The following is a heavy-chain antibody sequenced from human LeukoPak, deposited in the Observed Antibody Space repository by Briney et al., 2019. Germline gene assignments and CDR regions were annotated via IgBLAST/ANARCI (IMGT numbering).Heavy chain of an antibody. CDR3: AKGDGYNPRDYFDY. V-gene: IGHV3-23*01. D-gene: IGHD5-24*01. CDR2: ISGSGGST. Sequence: QPGGSLRLSCAASGFTFSSYAMSWVRQAPGKGLEWVSAISGSGGSTNYADSVKGRFAISRDNSKNTVYLQMNSLRAEDTAVYHCAKGDGYNPRDYFDYWGQGTLVTVSS. J-gene: IGHJ4*02. CDR1: GFTFSSYA.